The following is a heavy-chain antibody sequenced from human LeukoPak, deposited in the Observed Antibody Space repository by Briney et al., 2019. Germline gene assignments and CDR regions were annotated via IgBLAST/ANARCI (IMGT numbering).Heavy chain of an antibody. D-gene: IGHD3-10*01. CDR2: ISSSSSYI. Sequence: GGSLRLSCAASGFTVSSNYMSWVRQAPGKGLEWVSSISSSSSYIYYADSVKGRFTISRDNAKNSLYLQMNSLRAEDTAVYYCARDSGSYWGQGTLVTVSS. J-gene: IGHJ4*02. CDR3: ARDSGSY. CDR1: GFTVSSNY. V-gene: IGHV3-21*01.